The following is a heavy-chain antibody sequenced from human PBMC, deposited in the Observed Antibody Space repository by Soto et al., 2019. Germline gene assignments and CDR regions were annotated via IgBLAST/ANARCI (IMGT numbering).Heavy chain of an antibody. J-gene: IGHJ4*02. CDR3: ARVRNEYAGLDY. Sequence: SETLSLTCYVSGGSVSSFWWTWIRQSPGKRMPSIPSLCSSGSKNHKTPLESRVDISLDTSKNQFSMRLTSVTAADTAVYFCARVRNEYAGLDYWGQGTLVTVSS. CDR1: GGSVSSFW. V-gene: IGHV4-59*02. CDR2: LCSSGSK. D-gene: IGHD2-2*01.